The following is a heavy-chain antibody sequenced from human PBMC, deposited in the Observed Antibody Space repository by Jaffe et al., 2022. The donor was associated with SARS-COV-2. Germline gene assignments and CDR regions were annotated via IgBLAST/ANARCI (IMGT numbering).Heavy chain of an antibody. CDR3: ARHARSTVTLYYYYGMDV. CDR2: ISYDGSNK. Sequence: QVQLVESGGGVVQPGRSLRLSCAASEFTFSSYGMHWVRQAPGKGLEWVAVISYDGSNKYYADSVKGRFTISRDNSKNTLYLQMNSLRAEDTAVYYCARHARSTVTLYYYYGMDVWGQGTTVTVSS. CDR1: EFTFSSYG. J-gene: IGHJ6*02. V-gene: IGHV3-30*03. D-gene: IGHD4-17*01.